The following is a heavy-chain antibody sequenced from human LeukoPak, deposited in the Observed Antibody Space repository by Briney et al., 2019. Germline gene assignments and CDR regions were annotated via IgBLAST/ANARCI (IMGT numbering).Heavy chain of an antibody. V-gene: IGHV1-46*01. CDR3: ARDRRGGQQLVREYFYY. J-gene: IGHJ4*02. D-gene: IGHD6-13*01. Sequence: ASVKVSCKASGYTFTSYYMHWVRQAPGQGLEWMGIINPSGGSTSYAQKFQGRVTMTRDTSTSTVYMELSRLRSEDTAVYYCARDRRGGQQLVREYFYYWGQGTLVTVSS. CDR2: INPSGGST. CDR1: GYTFTSYY.